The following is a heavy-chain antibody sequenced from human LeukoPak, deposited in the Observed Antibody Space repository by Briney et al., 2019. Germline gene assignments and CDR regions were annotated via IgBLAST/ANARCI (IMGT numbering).Heavy chain of an antibody. V-gene: IGHV4-39*01. Sequence: SETLSLTCTVSGGSISSYYWSWIRQPPGKGLEWIGSIYYSGSTYYNPSLKSRVTISVDTSKNQFSLKLSSVTAADTAVYYCARQLLVGATYYFDYWGQGTLVTVSS. J-gene: IGHJ4*02. CDR3: ARQLLVGATYYFDY. CDR1: GGSISSYY. D-gene: IGHD1-26*01. CDR2: IYYSGST.